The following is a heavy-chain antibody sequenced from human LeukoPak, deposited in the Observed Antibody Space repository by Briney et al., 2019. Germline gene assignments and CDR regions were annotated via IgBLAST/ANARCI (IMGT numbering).Heavy chain of an antibody. D-gene: IGHD3-10*01. J-gene: IGHJ6*03. CDR3: AKGSGAIPYYYYMDV. V-gene: IGHV3-7*01. CDR2: INQDGSEK. CDR1: GFIFSTNW. Sequence: PGGSLRLSCAAPGFIFSTNWMSWFRQAPGKGLEWVANINQDGSEKYYVDSVKGRLTISRDNAKNSLYLQMNSLRAEDTAVYYCAKGSGAIPYYYYMDVWGKGTTVTVSS.